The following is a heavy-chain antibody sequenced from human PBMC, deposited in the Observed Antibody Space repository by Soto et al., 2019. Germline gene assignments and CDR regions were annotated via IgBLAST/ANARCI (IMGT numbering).Heavy chain of an antibody. CDR2: INSDGSST. D-gene: IGHD3-22*01. CDR3: ARDRITMIVVNAFDI. Sequence: PGGSLRLSCAASGFTFSSYWMHWVRQAPGKGLVWVSRINSDGSSTSYADSVKGRFTISRDNAKNTLYLQMNSLRAEDTAVYYCARDRITMIVVNAFDIWGQGTMVTVSS. CDR1: GFTFSSYW. J-gene: IGHJ3*02. V-gene: IGHV3-74*01.